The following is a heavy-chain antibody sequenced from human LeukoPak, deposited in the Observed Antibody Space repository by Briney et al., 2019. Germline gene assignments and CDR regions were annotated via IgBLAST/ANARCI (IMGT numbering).Heavy chain of an antibody. CDR2: ISAYSGNS. V-gene: IGHV1-18*01. J-gene: IGHJ6*02. Sequence: ASVKVSCKASGYTFTSYVISWVRQAPGQGLEWMGWISAYSGNSNYTQKLQGRVTMTTDTSTSTAYMELRSLRSDDTAVYYCAREVGVATINYNYGMDVWGQGTTVTVSS. CDR1: GYTFTSYV. CDR3: AREVGVATINYNYGMDV. D-gene: IGHD5-12*01.